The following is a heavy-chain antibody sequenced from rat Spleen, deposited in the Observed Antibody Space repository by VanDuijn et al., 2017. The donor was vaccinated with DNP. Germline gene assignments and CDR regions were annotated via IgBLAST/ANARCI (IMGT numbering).Heavy chain of an antibody. CDR2: VNSAGTT. CDR3: ARPQYTTGIGYFDY. J-gene: IGHJ2*01. D-gene: IGHD1-9*01. V-gene: IGHV3-3*01. CDR1: DYSITSCCR. Sequence: EVQLQESGPGLVEPSQSLSLTCSVTDYSITSCCRWTWIRKFPGNKLEWMGSVNSAGTTNYNPSLKSRISITRDTSKNQLFLQVNSVTTEDTATYYCARPQYTTGIGYFDYWGQGVMVTVSS.